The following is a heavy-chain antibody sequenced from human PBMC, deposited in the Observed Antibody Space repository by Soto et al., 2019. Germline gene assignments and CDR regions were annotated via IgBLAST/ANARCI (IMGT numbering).Heavy chain of an antibody. Sequence: PGGSLRLSCAASGFTFSSYSMNWVRQAPGKGLEWVSSISSSSSYIYYADSVKGRFTISRDNAKNSLYLQMNSLRAEDTAVYYCARVLIVTRSLYYYGMDVWGQGTTVTVSS. CDR3: ARVLIVTRSLYYYGMDV. D-gene: IGHD3-22*01. CDR1: GFTFSSYS. J-gene: IGHJ6*02. V-gene: IGHV3-21*01. CDR2: ISSSSSYI.